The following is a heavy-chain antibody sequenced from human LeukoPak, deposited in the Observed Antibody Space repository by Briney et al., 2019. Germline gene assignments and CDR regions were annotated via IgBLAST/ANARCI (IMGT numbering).Heavy chain of an antibody. CDR3: VQGGQGLDVIYSH. V-gene: IGHV3-23*01. Sequence: PGGSLRLSCVASGFTFTNYVMTWVRQAPGKGLQWVSVITGDGDQTFYADAVKGRFTISRDNSKSTVYLQMNSLTAEDTALYNCVQGGQGLDVIYSHWGQGTQVTVSS. CDR1: GFTFTNYV. D-gene: IGHD2-15*01. J-gene: IGHJ4*02. CDR2: ITGDGDQT.